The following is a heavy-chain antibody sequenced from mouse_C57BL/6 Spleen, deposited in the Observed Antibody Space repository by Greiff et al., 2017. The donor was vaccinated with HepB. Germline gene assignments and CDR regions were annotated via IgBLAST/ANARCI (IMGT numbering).Heavy chain of an antibody. Sequence: VKLMESGAELVRPGSSVKLSCKASGYTFTSYWMHWVKQRPIQGLEWIGNIDPSDSETHYNQKFKDKATLTVDKSSSTAYMQLSSLTSEDSAVYYCARLGGNPYYFDYWGQGTTLTVSS. CDR3: ARLGGNPYYFDY. J-gene: IGHJ2*01. V-gene: IGHV1-52*01. CDR1: GYTFTSYW. CDR2: IDPSDSET. D-gene: IGHD2-1*01.